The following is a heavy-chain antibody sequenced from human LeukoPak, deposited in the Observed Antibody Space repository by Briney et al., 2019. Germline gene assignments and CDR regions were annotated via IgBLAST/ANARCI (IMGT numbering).Heavy chain of an antibody. D-gene: IGHD6-13*01. Sequence: SETLSLTCAVYGGSFSGYYWSWIRQPPGKGLEWIGEINHSGSTNYNPSLKSRVTISVDTSKNQFSLKLSSVTAADTAVYYCARTEQQLAQDSEYNWFDPWGQGTLVTVSS. J-gene: IGHJ5*02. CDR2: INHSGST. V-gene: IGHV4-34*01. CDR1: GGSFSGYY. CDR3: ARTEQQLAQDSEYNWFDP.